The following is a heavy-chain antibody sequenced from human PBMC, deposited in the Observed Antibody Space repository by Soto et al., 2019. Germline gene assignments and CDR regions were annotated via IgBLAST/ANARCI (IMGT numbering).Heavy chain of an antibody. CDR2: IFSNDEK. D-gene: IGHD6-13*01. CDR3: ASTYSTSWYCFDP. V-gene: IGHV2-26*04. CDR1: GFSLSNAGLG. J-gene: IGHJ5*02. Sequence: QVTVKESGPVLVKPTEPLTLTCTVSGFSLSNAGLGVSWIRQTPGKALEWLAHIFSNDEKSYSTSLKSRLTISKDTSKSQVVLTMTNMDPVDTATYYCASTYSTSWYCFDPWGQGTLVTVSS.